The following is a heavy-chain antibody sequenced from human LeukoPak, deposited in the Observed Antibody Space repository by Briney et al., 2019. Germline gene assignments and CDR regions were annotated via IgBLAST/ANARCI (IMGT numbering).Heavy chain of an antibody. J-gene: IGHJ4*02. CDR3: ATLGATSFDY. CDR2: IVPHSGGT. D-gene: IGHD1-26*01. V-gene: IGHV1-2*02. CDR1: GYTFSDYY. Sequence: ASVKVSCKTSGYTFSDYYIHWVRQAPGQGLEWMGWIVPHSGGTKYAQKFQGRVTMTRDTSISTAYMELSRRRYDDTAVYYCATLGATSFDYWGQGALVTVSS.